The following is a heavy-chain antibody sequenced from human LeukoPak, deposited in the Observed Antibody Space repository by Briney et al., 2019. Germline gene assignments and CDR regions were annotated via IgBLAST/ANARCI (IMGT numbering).Heavy chain of an antibody. Sequence: ASVKVSCKASGYTFTSYGISWVRQAPGQGLEWMGWISAYNGNTNYAQKLQGRVTITADKSTSTAYMELSSLRSEDTAVYYCARGLIAAAGYYYYYMDVWGKGTTVTVSS. CDR3: ARGLIAAAGYYYYYMDV. CDR1: GYTFTSYG. CDR2: ISAYNGNT. J-gene: IGHJ6*03. D-gene: IGHD6-13*01. V-gene: IGHV1-18*01.